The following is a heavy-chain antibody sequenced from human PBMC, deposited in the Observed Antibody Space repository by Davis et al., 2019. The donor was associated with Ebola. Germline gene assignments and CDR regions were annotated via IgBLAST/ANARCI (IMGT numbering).Heavy chain of an antibody. V-gene: IGHV1-69*13. CDR2: IIPIFGTA. CDR1: GGTFSSYA. J-gene: IGHJ4*02. CDR3: TRSSRLIAQGDY. Sequence: SVKVSCKASGGTFSSYAISWVRQAPGQGLEWMGGIIPIFGTANYAQKFQGRVTITADESTSTAYMELSSLRSEDTAVYYCTRSSRLIAQGDYWGQGTLVTVSS. D-gene: IGHD3-22*01.